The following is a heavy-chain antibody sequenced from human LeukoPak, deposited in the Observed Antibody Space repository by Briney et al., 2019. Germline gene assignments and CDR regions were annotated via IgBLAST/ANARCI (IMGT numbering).Heavy chain of an antibody. CDR1: GGSISSGGYY. CDR3: ARVVWSYYHMDV. CDR2: IYYSGST. J-gene: IGHJ6*03. V-gene: IGHV4-31*03. D-gene: IGHD3-3*01. Sequence: SETLSLTCTVSGGSISSGGYYWSWIRQHPGKGLEWIGYIYYSGSTYYNPSLKSRVTISVDTSKNQFSLKLSSVTAADTAVYYCARVVWSYYHMDVWGKGTTVTVSS.